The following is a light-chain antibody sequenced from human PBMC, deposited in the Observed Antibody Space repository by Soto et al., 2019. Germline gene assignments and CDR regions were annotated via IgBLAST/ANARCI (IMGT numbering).Light chain of an antibody. V-gene: IGKV3-20*01. CDR2: GAS. J-gene: IGKJ3*01. Sequence: EIVLTQSPGTLSLSPGERATLSCRASQSVSSNYVAWYQQKARQAPRLLIYGASSRATGIPDRFSGSGSGTDFTLTISRLEPEDFAVYYCQQYGSSPRTFGPGTKVDIK. CDR3: QQYGSSPRT. CDR1: QSVSSNY.